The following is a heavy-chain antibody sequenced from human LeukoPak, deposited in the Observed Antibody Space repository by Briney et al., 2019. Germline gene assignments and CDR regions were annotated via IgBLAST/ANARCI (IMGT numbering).Heavy chain of an antibody. CDR1: VGPIINYY. Sequence: RPSETLSLTCTVSVGPIINYYWSWIRQPPGKGLEWIAYIYYSGSNSYNPSFKSRVTISVDTSKNQFSLKLSSVTAADMAVYYCARTYGDYRFDYWGQGSLVTVSS. J-gene: IGHJ4*02. CDR3: ARTYGDYRFDY. CDR2: IYYSGSN. V-gene: IGHV4-59*01. D-gene: IGHD4-17*01.